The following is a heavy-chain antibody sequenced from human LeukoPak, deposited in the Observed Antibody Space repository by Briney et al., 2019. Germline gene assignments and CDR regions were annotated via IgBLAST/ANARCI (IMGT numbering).Heavy chain of an antibody. J-gene: IGHJ4*02. D-gene: IGHD3-10*01. Sequence: GGSLRLSCAASGFTFSSYAMSWVRQAPGKGLEWVSGISGSGGTTYYVDSVKGRFTISRDNSKNTLYLQMNSLRAEDTAVYYCAKDRYYGSGSYSGLDYWGQGTLVTVSS. V-gene: IGHV3-23*01. CDR3: AKDRYYGSGSYSGLDY. CDR1: GFTFSSYA. CDR2: ISGSGGTT.